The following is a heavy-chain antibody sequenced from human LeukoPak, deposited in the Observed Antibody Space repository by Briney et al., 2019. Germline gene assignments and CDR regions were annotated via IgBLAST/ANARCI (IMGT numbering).Heavy chain of an antibody. CDR1: GFTFSNAW. V-gene: IGHV3-15*01. CDR3: TTARLYYYYGMDV. J-gene: IGHJ6*04. D-gene: IGHD5-12*01. CDR2: IKSKTDGGTT. Sequence: GGSLRLSCAASGFTFSNAWMSWVRQAPGKGLEWVGRIKSKTDGGTTGYAAPVEGRFTISRDDSKNTLYQQMNSLKTEDTAVYYCTTARLYYYYGMDVWGKGTTVTVSS.